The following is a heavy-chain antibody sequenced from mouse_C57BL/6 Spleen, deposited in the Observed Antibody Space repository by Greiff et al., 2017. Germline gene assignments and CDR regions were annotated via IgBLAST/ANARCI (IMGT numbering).Heavy chain of an antibody. V-gene: IGHV1-61*01. Sequence: QVQLQQPGAELVRPGSSVKLSCKASGYTFTSYWMDWVKQRPGQGLEWIGNIYPSDSETHYNQKFKDKATLTVDKSSSTAYMQLSSLTSEDSAVYYCARRSYYCNYAMDYRGQGTSVTVSS. CDR2: IYPSDSET. D-gene: IGHD2-10*01. J-gene: IGHJ4*01. CDR1: GYTFTSYW. CDR3: ARRSYYCNYAMDY.